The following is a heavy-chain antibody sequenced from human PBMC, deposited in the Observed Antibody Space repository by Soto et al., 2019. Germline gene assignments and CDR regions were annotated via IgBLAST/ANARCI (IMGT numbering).Heavy chain of an antibody. CDR3: AKETVAGTKAYNY. V-gene: IGHV3-23*01. CDR2: ISASGSST. J-gene: IGHJ4*02. CDR1: KFTFSSYA. D-gene: IGHD6-19*01. Sequence: PGGSLRLSCEASKFTFSSYAMSWVRQAPGKGLEWVAAISASGSSTYYADSVKGRFTISRDNSENTLYVQMNSLRVEDTAVYYCAKETVAGTKAYNYWGRGTLVSVSS.